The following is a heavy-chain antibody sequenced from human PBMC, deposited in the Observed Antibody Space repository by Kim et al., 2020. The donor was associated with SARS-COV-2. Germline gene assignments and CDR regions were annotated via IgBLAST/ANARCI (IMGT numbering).Heavy chain of an antibody. Sequence: GESLKISCKGSGYSFSSYWIGWVRQMPGKGLEWMGIIYPGDSDTRYSPSFQGQVTISADKSISTAYLQWSSLKASDTAMYYCARQGESIAAAGNWFDPWGQGTLVTVSS. CDR2: IYPGDSDT. J-gene: IGHJ5*02. CDR1: GYSFSSYW. V-gene: IGHV5-51*01. CDR3: ARQGESIAAAGNWFDP. D-gene: IGHD6-13*01.